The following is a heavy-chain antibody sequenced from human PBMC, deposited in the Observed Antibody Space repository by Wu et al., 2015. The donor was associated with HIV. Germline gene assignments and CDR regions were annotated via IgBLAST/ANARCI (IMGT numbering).Heavy chain of an antibody. V-gene: IGHV1-69*13. CDR2: LIPMYGTA. Sequence: QVQLLQSGAEVKNPGSSVRVPCKTSGATFISYALSWVRQAPGQGLEWMGRLIPMYGTANYAQRFQGRVTITADESTSTAYMDVSSLRYDDTAVYYCAGGGGRTSMDPFDFWGQGTLVTVSS. J-gene: IGHJ4*02. CDR3: AGGGGRTSMDPFDF. D-gene: IGHD5-18*01. CDR1: GATFISYA.